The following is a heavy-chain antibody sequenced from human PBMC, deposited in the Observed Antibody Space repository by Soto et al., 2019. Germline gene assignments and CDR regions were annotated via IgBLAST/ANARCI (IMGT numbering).Heavy chain of an antibody. CDR3: ARALHPYNWNDLSY. Sequence: QVQLVQSGAEVKKPGSSVKVSCKASGGTFSSYAISWVRQAPGQGLEWMGGIIPIFGTANYAQKFQGRVTITADESTSTDYMELSSLRSEDTAVYYWARALHPYNWNDLSYWGQGTLVTVSS. CDR2: IIPIFGTA. CDR1: GGTFSSYA. V-gene: IGHV1-69*12. J-gene: IGHJ4*02. D-gene: IGHD1-20*01.